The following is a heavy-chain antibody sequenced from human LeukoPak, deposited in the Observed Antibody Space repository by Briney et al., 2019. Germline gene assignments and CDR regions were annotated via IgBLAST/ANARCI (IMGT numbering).Heavy chain of an antibody. CDR3: ATYRQVLLPFES. V-gene: IGHV3-23*01. CDR2: IRGSGGST. D-gene: IGHD2-8*02. J-gene: IGHJ4*02. Sequence: GGSLRLFCAASGFTFSSSAMSWVRQAPGKGLEWVSSIRGSGGSTYYADSVKGRFTISRDNSKSTLSLQMNSLRAEDTAIYYCATYRQVLLPFESWGQGTLVTVSS. CDR1: GFTFSSSA.